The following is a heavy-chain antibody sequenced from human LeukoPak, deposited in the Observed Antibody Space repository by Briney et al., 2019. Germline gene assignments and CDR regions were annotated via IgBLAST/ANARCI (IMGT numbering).Heavy chain of an antibody. D-gene: IGHD2/OR15-2a*01. CDR3: AKDEFVASAFTCAFDI. V-gene: IGHV3-9*03. CDR2: ISWNTGGI. Sequence: GRCLTPSCAASGFTFDNYAMHWVRQAPGNGLEWVSGISWNTGGIGYADSVKGRFTLSRDKAKNSRYLQVNSLRTEVLGLSYFAKDEFVASAFTCAFDILGQRTMVNVSS. J-gene: IGHJ3*02. CDR1: GFTFDNYA.